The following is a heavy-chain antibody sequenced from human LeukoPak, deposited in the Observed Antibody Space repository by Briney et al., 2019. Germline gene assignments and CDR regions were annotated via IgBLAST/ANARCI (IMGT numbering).Heavy chain of an antibody. CDR3: AKEHSSGYIDN. V-gene: IGHV3-33*06. CDR2: IWYDGSNK. CDR1: GFTFSSYG. Sequence: GGSLRLSCAASGFTFSSYGMHWVRQAPGKGLEWVAVIWYDGSNKYYADSVKGRFTISRDNSKNTLYLQMNSLRAEDTAVYYCAKEHSSGYIDNWGQGTLVTVSS. D-gene: IGHD3-22*01. J-gene: IGHJ4*02.